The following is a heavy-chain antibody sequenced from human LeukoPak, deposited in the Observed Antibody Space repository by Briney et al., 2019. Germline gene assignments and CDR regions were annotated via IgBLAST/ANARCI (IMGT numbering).Heavy chain of an antibody. CDR1: GGSFTTYY. CDR2: IDSSGTT. J-gene: IGHJ4*02. CDR3: ARDAKYYFGSRTYFFFEY. V-gene: IGHV4-4*07. Sequence: SETLSLTCTVSGGSFTTYYWSWIRQPAGKGLEWIGHIDSSGTTNYNPSLKSRVTMSIDTSKNQFSLKLSSVTAADTAIYYCARDAKYYFGSRTYFFFEYWGQGTLLTVSS. D-gene: IGHD3-10*01.